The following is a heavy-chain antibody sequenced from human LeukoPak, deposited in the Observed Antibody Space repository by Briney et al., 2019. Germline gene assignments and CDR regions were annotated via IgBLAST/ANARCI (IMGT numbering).Heavy chain of an antibody. D-gene: IGHD3-22*01. CDR1: GFTFDDYS. J-gene: IGHJ4*02. Sequence: PGGSLGLSCSASGFTFDDYSMHLGRQAPGEGLGCGSLISWDGDSTYYSDSVKGRFTISRDNNKNSLYLQMNSLRTEDTALYYCATAPYDSIGIFDYWGQGTLVTVSS. CDR2: ISWDGDST. CDR3: ATAPYDSIGIFDY. V-gene: IGHV3-43D*03.